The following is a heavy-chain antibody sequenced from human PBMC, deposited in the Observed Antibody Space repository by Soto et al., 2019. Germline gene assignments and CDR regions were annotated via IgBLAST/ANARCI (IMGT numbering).Heavy chain of an antibody. CDR1: GGSFSGYD. D-gene: IGHD4-17*01. V-gene: IGHV4-34*01. CDR2: INHSGST. Sequence: PSETLSLTCAVYGGSFSGYDWSWIRQPPGKGLEWIGEINHSGSTNYNPSLKSRVTISVDKSKNQFSLKLSSVAAADTAVYCCARETNCGDYNYYGMDVWGQGTTVTVSS. J-gene: IGHJ6*02. CDR3: ARETNCGDYNYYGMDV.